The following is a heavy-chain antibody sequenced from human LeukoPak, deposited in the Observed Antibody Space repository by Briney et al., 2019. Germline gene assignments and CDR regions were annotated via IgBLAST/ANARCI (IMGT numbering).Heavy chain of an antibody. D-gene: IGHD2-21*01. V-gene: IGHV4-38-2*01. J-gene: IGHJ4*02. CDR3: ARSYCDGDCRFDY. CDR1: GYSISSGYY. CDR2: IYHSGST. Sequence: PSETLSLTCAVSGYSISSGYYWGWIRQPPGKGLEWIGSIYHSGSTYYNPSLKSRVTISVDTSKNQFSLKLSSVTAADTAVYYCARSYCDGDCRFDYWGQGTLVTVSS.